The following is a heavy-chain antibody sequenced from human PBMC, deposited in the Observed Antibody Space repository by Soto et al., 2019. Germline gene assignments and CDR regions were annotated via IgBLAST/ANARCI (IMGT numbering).Heavy chain of an antibody. Sequence: SVKVSCKASGYTFTSYAMHWVRQAPGQRLEWMGWINAGNGNTKYSQKFQGRVTITRDTSASTAYMELSSLRSEDTAVYYCARDRVVVAEAYYYYYGMDVWGQGTTVTVSS. J-gene: IGHJ6*02. V-gene: IGHV1-3*01. CDR1: GYTFTSYA. CDR3: ARDRVVVAEAYYYYYGMDV. D-gene: IGHD2-15*01. CDR2: INAGNGNT.